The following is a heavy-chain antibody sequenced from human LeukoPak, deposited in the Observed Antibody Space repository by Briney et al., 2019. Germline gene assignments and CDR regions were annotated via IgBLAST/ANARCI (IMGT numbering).Heavy chain of an antibody. CDR3: ARFAVAGTARYFDY. CDR1: GGSFSGYY. V-gene: IGHV4-34*01. CDR2: INHSGST. D-gene: IGHD6-19*01. Sequence: SETLSLTCAVYGGSFSGYYWSWIRQPPGKGLEWIGEINHSGSTNYNPSLKSRVTISVDTSKNQFSLKLSSVTAADTAVYYCARFAVAGTARYFDYWGQGTLVTVSS. J-gene: IGHJ4*02.